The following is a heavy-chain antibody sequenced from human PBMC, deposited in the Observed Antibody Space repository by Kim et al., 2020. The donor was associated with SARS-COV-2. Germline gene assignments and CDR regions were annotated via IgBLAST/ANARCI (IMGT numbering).Heavy chain of an antibody. CDR2: IRASGETT. CDR3: AKGRVVGATFNYDC. Sequence: GGSLRLSCAASGFTFSSYSLGWVRQAPGKGLEWVSAIRASGETTHYEDSVKGRFTISRDNSNNTVYLHMNSLGAVDTAVYYCAKGRVVGATFNYDCWGQGTLVSVAS. J-gene: IGHJ4*02. CDR1: GFTFSSYS. D-gene: IGHD2-15*01. V-gene: IGHV3-23*01.